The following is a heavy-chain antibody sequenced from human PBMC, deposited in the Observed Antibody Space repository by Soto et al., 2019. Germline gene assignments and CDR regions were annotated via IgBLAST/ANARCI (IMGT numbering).Heavy chain of an antibody. Sequence: EVQLVESGGGLVQPGRSLRLSCAASGFTFDDYAMHWVRQAPGKGLEWVSGISWHSGSIGYADSVKGRFTISRDNAKNALYQQMNSLRAEDTALYYCAKDSYSGGWYFSFWGQGTMVTVSS. CDR2: ISWHSGSI. J-gene: IGHJ3*01. CDR3: AKDSYSGGWYFSF. CDR1: GFTFDDYA. D-gene: IGHD6-19*01. V-gene: IGHV3-9*01.